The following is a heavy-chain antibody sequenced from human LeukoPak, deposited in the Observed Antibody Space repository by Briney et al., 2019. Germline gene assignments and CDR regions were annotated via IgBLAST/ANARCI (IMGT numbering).Heavy chain of an antibody. D-gene: IGHD3-3*01. Sequence: SETLSLTCTVSGGSISSYYWSWIRQPPGKGLDWIGYIYYSGSTNYNPSLKSRVTISVDTSKNQFSLKLSSVTAADTAVYYCARAGVYDFWSGTSYYYYYMDVWGKGTTVTVSS. CDR3: ARAGVYDFWSGTSYYYYYMDV. J-gene: IGHJ6*03. CDR1: GGSISSYY. V-gene: IGHV4-59*01. CDR2: IYYSGST.